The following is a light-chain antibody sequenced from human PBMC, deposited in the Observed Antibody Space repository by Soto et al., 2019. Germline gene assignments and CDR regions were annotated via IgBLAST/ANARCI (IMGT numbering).Light chain of an antibody. CDR3: QQYGSSGT. CDR1: QSISSY. CDR2: AAS. Sequence: DIQMTQSPSSLSAPVGDRVTITCRASQSISSYLNWYQQKPGKAPKLLIYAASSLQSGVPSRFSGSGSGTDFTLTISRLEPEDFAVYYCQQYGSSGTFGQGTRWIS. V-gene: IGKV1-39*01. J-gene: IGKJ1*01.